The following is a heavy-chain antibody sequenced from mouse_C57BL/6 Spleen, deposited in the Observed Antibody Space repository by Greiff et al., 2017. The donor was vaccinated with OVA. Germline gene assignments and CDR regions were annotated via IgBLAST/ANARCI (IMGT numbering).Heavy chain of an antibody. CDR1: GYTFTDYY. J-gene: IGHJ4*01. Sequence: VQLQQSGPELVKPGASMKISCKASGYTFTDYYMNWVKQSHGKSLEWIGDINPNNGGTSYNQKFKGKATLTVDQSSSTAYMELRSRTSEDSAVYYCARNDGYAMDYWGQGTSVTVSS. V-gene: IGHV1-26*01. CDR3: ARNDGYAMDY. D-gene: IGHD2-3*01. CDR2: INPNNGGT.